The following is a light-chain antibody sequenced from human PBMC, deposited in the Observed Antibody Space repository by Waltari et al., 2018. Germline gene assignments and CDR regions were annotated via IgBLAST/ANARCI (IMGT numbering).Light chain of an antibody. CDR2: DAS. CDR1: QDIKNY. J-gene: IGKJ2*01. Sequence: DIQMTQSPSSLSASVGDRVTIACQASQDIKNYLNWYQQKPGKPPKLLIYDASNLKTGVPSRFSGSRSGTDFTFTISSLQPEDFATYYCLQYGALPYTFGQGTKLDI. V-gene: IGKV1-33*01. CDR3: LQYGALPYT.